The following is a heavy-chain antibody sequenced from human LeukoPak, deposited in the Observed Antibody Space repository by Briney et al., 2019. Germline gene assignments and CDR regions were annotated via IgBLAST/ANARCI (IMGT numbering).Heavy chain of an antibody. Sequence: SETLSLTCAVYGGSFSGYYWSWIRQPPGKGLEWIGEINHSGSTNYNPSLKSRVTISVDTSKNQFSLKLSSVTAADTAVYYCARELGYDYVWGSYRLGMDVWGKGTTVTISS. V-gene: IGHV4-34*01. CDR1: GGSFSGYY. D-gene: IGHD3-16*02. CDR2: INHSGST. CDR3: ARELGYDYVWGSYRLGMDV. J-gene: IGHJ6*04.